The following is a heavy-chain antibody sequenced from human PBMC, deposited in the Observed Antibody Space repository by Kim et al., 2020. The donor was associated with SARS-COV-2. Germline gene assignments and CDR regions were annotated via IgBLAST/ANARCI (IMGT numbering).Heavy chain of an antibody. CDR2: T. CDR3: ARRIQLWYDY. J-gene: IGHJ4*02. V-gene: IGHV4-39*01. D-gene: IGHD5-18*01. Sequence: TYYNPPLKCRVTISVDTSKNQFSLKLSSVTAADTAVYYCARRIQLWYDYWGQGTLVTVSS.